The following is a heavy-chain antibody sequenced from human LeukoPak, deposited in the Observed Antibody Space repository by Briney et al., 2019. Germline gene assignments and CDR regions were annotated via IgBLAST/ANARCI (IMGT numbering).Heavy chain of an antibody. J-gene: IGHJ4*02. CDR2: ISGGGGST. D-gene: IGHD3-16*01. CDR1: GLTFSSYA. V-gene: IGHV3-23*01. Sequence: QPGGSLRLSCEASGLTFSSYAMSWVRQAPGKGLEWVSGISGGGGSTYYADSVKGRFTISRDISKNMLYLQMNSLRAEDTALYYCANRGGGHYFDYWGRGTLVTVSS. CDR3: ANRGGGHYFDY.